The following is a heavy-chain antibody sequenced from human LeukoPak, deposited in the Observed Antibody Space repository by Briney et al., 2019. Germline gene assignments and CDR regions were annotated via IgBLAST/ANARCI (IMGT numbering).Heavy chain of an antibody. Sequence: GRSLRLSCAASGFTFDDYAMHWVRQAPGKGLEWVSGISWNSGSIGYADSVKGRFTISRYNAKNSLYLQMNSLRAEDTAVYYCASGYEAFDIWGQGTMVTVSS. J-gene: IGHJ3*02. V-gene: IGHV3-9*01. CDR3: ASGYEAFDI. D-gene: IGHD6-25*01. CDR2: ISWNSGSI. CDR1: GFTFDDYA.